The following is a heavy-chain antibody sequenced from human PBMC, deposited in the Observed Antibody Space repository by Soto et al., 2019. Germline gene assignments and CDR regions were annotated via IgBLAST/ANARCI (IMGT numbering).Heavy chain of an antibody. J-gene: IGHJ6*02. CDR3: ARDWRGPEGHKGEYYYGMDV. CDR1: GFTFSDYY. CDR2: ISSSSSYT. Sequence: GGSLRLSCAASGFTFSDYYMSWIRQAPGKGLEWVSYISSSSSYTNYADSVKGRFTISRDNAKNSLYLQMNSLRAEDTAVYYCARDWRGPEGHKGEYYYGMDVWGQGTTVTVSS. V-gene: IGHV3-11*06. D-gene: IGHD2-21*01.